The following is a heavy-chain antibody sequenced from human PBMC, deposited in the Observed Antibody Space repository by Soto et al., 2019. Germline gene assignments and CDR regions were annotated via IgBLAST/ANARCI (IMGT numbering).Heavy chain of an antibody. D-gene: IGHD5-18*01. J-gene: IGHJ4*02. V-gene: IGHV3-33*01. CDR2: IWSDGNNR. Sequence: QVQLVESGGGVLQPGKSLRLSCVASGFSFNTYGFHWVRQAPGKGLEWVSVIWSDGNNRYYADSVKGRFTISRASSKNTLYLQMNSRRVEDTAVYYCARIQLDTIMALDYWGQGTLVTVSS. CDR1: GFSFNTYG. CDR3: ARIQLDTIMALDY.